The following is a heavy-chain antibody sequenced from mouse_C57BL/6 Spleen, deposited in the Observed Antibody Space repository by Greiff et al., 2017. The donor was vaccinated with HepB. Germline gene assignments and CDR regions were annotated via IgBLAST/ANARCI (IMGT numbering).Heavy chain of an antibody. CDR2: INPNNGGT. D-gene: IGHD2-3*01. J-gene: IGHJ2*01. CDR1: GYTFTDYY. Sequence: EVQLQQSGPELVKPGASVKISCKASGYTFTDYYMNWVKQSHGKSLEWIGDINPNNGGTSYNQKFKGKATLTVDKSSSTAYMELRSLTSEDSAVYYCAGGWFPYYFDYWGQGTTLTVSS. CDR3: AGGWFPYYFDY. V-gene: IGHV1-26*01.